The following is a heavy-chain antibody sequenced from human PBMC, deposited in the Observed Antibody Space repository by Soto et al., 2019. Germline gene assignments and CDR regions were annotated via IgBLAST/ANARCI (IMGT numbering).Heavy chain of an antibody. CDR1: EFSFSSYN. V-gene: IGHV3-21*01. D-gene: IGHD1-7*01. CDR3: ARDRATTFAS. CDR2: ISSSSSYI. Sequence: EVQLVESGGGLVQPGGSLRLSCAASEFSFSSYNMNWVRQAPGKGLEWVSSISSSSSYIQYADSVRGRFTISRDNAKNSLYLQMTSLRAEDTAVYFCARDRATTFASWGQGTLVTVSS. J-gene: IGHJ4*02.